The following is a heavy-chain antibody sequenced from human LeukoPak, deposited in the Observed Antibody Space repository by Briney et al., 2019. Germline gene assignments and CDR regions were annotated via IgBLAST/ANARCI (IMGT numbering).Heavy chain of an antibody. J-gene: IGHJ4*02. V-gene: IGHV4-39*07. Sequence: PSETLSLTCTVSGGSISSSNYYWGWIRQPPGKGLEWIGNIYYSGSTYYNPSLKSRVTISVDTSKNQFSLKLSSVTAADTAVYYCAREGWGSGWTHALTGYYFDYWGQGTLVTVSS. CDR1: GGSISSSNYY. CDR2: IYYSGST. D-gene: IGHD6-19*01. CDR3: AREGWGSGWTHALTGYYFDY.